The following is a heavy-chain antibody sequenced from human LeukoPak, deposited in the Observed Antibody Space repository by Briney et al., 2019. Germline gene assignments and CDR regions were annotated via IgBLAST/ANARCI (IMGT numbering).Heavy chain of an antibody. J-gene: IGHJ4*02. CDR1: GYIFTTYW. Sequence: GESLKISCKGSGYIFTTYWIGWVRQMPGKGLEWMGIIYPGDSDPRYSPSFQGQVTISADKSISTAYLQWSSLKASDTAIYYCARRLSGATHDYWGQGTLVTVSS. CDR2: IYPGDSDP. D-gene: IGHD1-26*01. V-gene: IGHV5-51*01. CDR3: ARRLSGATHDY.